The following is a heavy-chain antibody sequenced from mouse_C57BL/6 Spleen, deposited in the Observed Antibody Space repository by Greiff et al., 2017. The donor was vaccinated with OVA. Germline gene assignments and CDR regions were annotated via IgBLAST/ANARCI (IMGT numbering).Heavy chain of an antibody. CDR3: ARLTGTRWYFDV. J-gene: IGHJ1*03. CDR2: ISSGSSTI. V-gene: IGHV5-17*01. CDR1: GFTFSDYG. Sequence: EVHLVESGGGLVKPGGSLKLSCAASGFTFSDYGMHWVRQAPEKGLEWVAYISSGSSTIYYADTVKGRFTITRDNAKNTLFLQMTSLRSEDTAMYYCARLTGTRWYFDVWGTGTTATVSS. D-gene: IGHD4-1*01.